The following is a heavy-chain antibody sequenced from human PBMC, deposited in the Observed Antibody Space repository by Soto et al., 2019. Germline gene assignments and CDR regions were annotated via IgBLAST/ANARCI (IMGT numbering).Heavy chain of an antibody. CDR3: ARGSSRITIFGVVISDFDY. D-gene: IGHD3-3*01. CDR2: IYYSGST. Sequence: PSETLSLTCTVSGGSISPYYWSWIRQSPGKGLEWIGYIYYSGSTNYNPSLKSRVTISVDTSKNQFSLKVNSVTAADTAVYFCARGSSRITIFGVVISDFDYWGRGTLVTVSS. V-gene: IGHV4-59*01. CDR1: GGSISPYY. J-gene: IGHJ4*02.